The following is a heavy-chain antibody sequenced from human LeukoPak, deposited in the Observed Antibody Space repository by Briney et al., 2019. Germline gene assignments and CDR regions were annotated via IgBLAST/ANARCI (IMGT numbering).Heavy chain of an antibody. CDR3: AKSPWNGKFRAYFDY. V-gene: IGHV3-9*01. Sequence: GGSLRLSRAASGFTFDDYAMHWVRQAPGKGLDWVSGVSWNSATTAYADSVKGRFTISRDNAKNSLYLQMNSLRAEDTAVYYCAKSPWNGKFRAYFDYWGQGTLVTVSS. CDR1: GFTFDDYA. D-gene: IGHD1-1*01. J-gene: IGHJ4*02. CDR2: VSWNSATT.